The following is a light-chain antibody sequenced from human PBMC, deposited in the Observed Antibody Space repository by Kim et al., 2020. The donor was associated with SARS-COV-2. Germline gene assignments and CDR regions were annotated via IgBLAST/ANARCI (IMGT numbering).Light chain of an antibody. J-gene: IGLJ1*01. CDR2: EVS. Sequence: QSALTQPASVSGSPGQSITISCTGTSSDVGGYKYVSWYQQHPGKAPKLVIYEVSNRPSGVSNRFSGSKSGNTASLTISGLQAEDEAEYYCSSYIRGSTNYVFGTGTKVTVL. CDR3: SSYIRGSTNYV. V-gene: IGLV2-14*01. CDR1: SSDVGGYKY.